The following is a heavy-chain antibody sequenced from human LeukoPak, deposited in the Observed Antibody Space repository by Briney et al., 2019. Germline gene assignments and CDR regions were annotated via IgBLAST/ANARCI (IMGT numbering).Heavy chain of an antibody. V-gene: IGHV4-30-2*01. J-gene: IGHJ6*03. Sequence: SETLSLTCTVSGGSISSGGYYWSWIRQPPGKGLEWIGYIYHSGSTYYNPSLKSRVTISVDRSKNQFSLKLSSVTAADTAVYYCTRGPRAVAGTRYYYYYMDVWGKGTTVTVSS. D-gene: IGHD6-19*01. CDR2: IYHSGST. CDR3: TRGPRAVAGTRYYYYYMDV. CDR1: GGSISSGGYY.